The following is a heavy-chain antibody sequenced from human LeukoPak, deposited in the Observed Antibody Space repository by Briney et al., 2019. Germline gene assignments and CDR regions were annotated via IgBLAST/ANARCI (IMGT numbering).Heavy chain of an antibody. Sequence: SETLSLTCAISGYSISRGYYWASIRQPPGKGLEWIGTVYHTGSTYYNPSLDSRVTISVDTSKNEFSLNLKSVTAADTAVYYSARAGRIITSGIDYWGQGALVTVSS. CDR1: GYSISRGYY. V-gene: IGHV4-38-2*01. CDR3: ARAGRIITSGIDY. D-gene: IGHD3-10*01. CDR2: VYHTGST. J-gene: IGHJ4*02.